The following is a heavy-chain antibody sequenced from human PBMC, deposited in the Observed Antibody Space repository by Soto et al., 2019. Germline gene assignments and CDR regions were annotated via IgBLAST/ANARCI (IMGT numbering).Heavy chain of an antibody. D-gene: IGHD6-19*01. J-gene: IGHJ3*02. CDR2: IWYDGSNK. V-gene: IGHV3-33*01. CDR3: ARESVAGTRDAFDI. CDR1: GFTFSSYG. Sequence: GGSLRLSCAASGFTFSSYGMHWVRQAPGKGLEWVAVIWYDGSNKYYADSVKGRFTISRDNSKNTLYLQMNSLRAEDTAVYYFARESVAGTRDAFDIWGQGTMVTVS.